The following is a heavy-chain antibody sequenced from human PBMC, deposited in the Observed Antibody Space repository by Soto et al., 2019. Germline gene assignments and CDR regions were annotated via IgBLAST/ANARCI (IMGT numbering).Heavy chain of an antibody. V-gene: IGHV3-30*18. CDR2: ISYDGSNI. CDR3: AKLVDKSVDDY. Sequence: GGSLRLSCAASGFTFSSYDMHWVRQAPGKGLERVAVISYDGSNIYYADSVKGRFTISRDNSKNTLYLQMNSLRAEDTAVYFCAKLVDKSVDDYWGQGTLVTVSS. D-gene: IGHD2-21*01. J-gene: IGHJ4*02. CDR1: GFTFSSYD.